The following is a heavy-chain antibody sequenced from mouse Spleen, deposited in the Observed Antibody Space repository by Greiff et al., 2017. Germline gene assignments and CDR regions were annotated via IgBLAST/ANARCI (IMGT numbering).Heavy chain of an antibody. CDR3: ARYLIYDGLYWYFDV. CDR1: GYSITSDYA. V-gene: IGHV3-2*02. CDR2: ISYSGST. Sequence: EVQLVESGPGLVKPSQSLSLTCTVTGYSITSDYAWNWIRQFPGNKLEWMGYISYSGSTSYNPSLKSRISITRDTSKNQFFLQLNSVTTEDTATYYCARYLIYDGLYWYFDVWGAGTTVTVSS. D-gene: IGHD2-3*01. J-gene: IGHJ1*01.